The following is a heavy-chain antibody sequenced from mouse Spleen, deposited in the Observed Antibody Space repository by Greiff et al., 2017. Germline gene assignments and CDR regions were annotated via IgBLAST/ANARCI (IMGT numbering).Heavy chain of an antibody. V-gene: IGHV1-18*01. CDR2: INPNNGGT. J-gene: IGHJ1*03. CDR1: GYTFTDYN. CDR3: AREKPLYWYFDV. Sequence: EVQLQQSGPELVKPGASVKIPCKASGYTFTDYNMDWVKQSHGKSLEWIGDINPNNGGTIYNQKFKGKATLTVDKSSSTAYMELRSLTSEDTAVYYCAREKPLYWYFDVWGTGTTVTVSS.